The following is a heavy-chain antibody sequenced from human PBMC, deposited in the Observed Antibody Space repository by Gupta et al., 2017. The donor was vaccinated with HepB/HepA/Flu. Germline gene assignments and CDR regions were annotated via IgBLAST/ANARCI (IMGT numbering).Heavy chain of an antibody. CDR1: GFPFSSSA. J-gene: IGHJ4*02. D-gene: IGHD3-10*01. CDR3: AKDPEKYYYGSGSYFPMEYYFDY. V-gene: IGHV3-23*01. CDR2: ISGSGGST. Sequence: EVQLLESGGGLVQPGGSLRLSCAASGFPFSSSAMSWVRQAPGKGLDWVSAISGSGGSTYYADSVKGRFTISRDNSKNTLYLQMNSLRAEDTAVYYCAKDPEKYYYGSGSYFPMEYYFDYWGQGTLVTVSS.